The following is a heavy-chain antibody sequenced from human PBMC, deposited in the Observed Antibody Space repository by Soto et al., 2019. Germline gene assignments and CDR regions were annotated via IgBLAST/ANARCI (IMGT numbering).Heavy chain of an antibody. CDR3: ARERNYYDSSGPQPNNWFDP. CDR1: GFTVSSNY. Sequence: GGSLRLSCEASGFTVSSNYMSWVRQAPGKGLEWVSVIYSGGSTYYADSVKGRFTISRDNSKNTLYLQMNSLRAEDTAVYYCARERNYYDSSGPQPNNWFDPWGQGTLVTVSS. D-gene: IGHD3-22*01. J-gene: IGHJ5*02. CDR2: IYSGGST. V-gene: IGHV3-66*01.